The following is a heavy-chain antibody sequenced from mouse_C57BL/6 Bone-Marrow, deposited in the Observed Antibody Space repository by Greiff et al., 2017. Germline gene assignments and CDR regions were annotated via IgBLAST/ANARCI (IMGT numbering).Heavy chain of an antibody. J-gene: IGHJ2*01. V-gene: IGHV1-55*01. CDR1: GYTFTSYW. D-gene: IGHD4-1*01. Sequence: QVQLQQPGAELVKPGASVKMSCKASGYTFTSYWITWVKQRPGQGLEWIGDIYPTSGRTNYNEKFKSKAILTVDTSSNTAYMQLSRLTPEDSAVFYCARSGPLGRSFDYWGQGTTLTVSS. CDR3: ARSGPLGRSFDY. CDR2: IYPTSGRT.